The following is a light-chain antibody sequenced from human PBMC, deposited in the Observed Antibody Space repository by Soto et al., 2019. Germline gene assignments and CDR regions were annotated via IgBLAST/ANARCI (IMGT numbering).Light chain of an antibody. CDR1: SSDVGGYNY. Sequence: QSALTQPRSVSGSPGQLVTISCTGTSSDVGGYNYVSWYQQHPGKAPKLMIYDDSKRPSGVPDRFSGSKSGNTASLTISGRQAEDEADYYWCSYGGSCTWVFGGGTKLTVL. CDR3: CSYGGSCTWV. J-gene: IGLJ3*02. V-gene: IGLV2-11*01. CDR2: DDS.